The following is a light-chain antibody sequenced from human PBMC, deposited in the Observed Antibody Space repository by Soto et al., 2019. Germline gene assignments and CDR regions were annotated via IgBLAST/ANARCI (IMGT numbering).Light chain of an antibody. Sequence: QSALTQPASVSGSPGRWITIPGTGTSITFVGYNYVSWYQHHPGKAPKLMIFDVSNRPSGVSNRFSGSKSGNTASLTISGLQPEDEADYYCSSYTTSNTRQIVFGTGTKVTVL. J-gene: IGLJ1*01. CDR1: SITFVGYNY. CDR2: DVS. V-gene: IGLV2-14*03. CDR3: SSYTTSNTRQIV.